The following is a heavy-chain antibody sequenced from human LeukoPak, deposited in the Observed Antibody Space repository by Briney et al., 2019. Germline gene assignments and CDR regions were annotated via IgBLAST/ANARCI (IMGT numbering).Heavy chain of an antibody. J-gene: IGHJ4*02. D-gene: IGHD3-22*01. CDR3: AKSSGYYFYYFDY. Sequence: GGSLRLSCAASGFTFDDYAMHWVRQAPGKGLEWVSGISWNSGSIGYADSVKGRFTISRDNAKNSLYLQMSSLRAEDMALYYCAKSSGYYFYYFDYWGQGTLVTVSS. CDR1: GFTFDDYA. V-gene: IGHV3-9*03. CDR2: ISWNSGSI.